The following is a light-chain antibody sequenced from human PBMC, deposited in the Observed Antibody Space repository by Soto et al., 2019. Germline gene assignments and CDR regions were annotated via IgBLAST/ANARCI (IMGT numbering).Light chain of an antibody. V-gene: IGKV3-11*01. Sequence: EIVVTQSPATLSLSPGERATLSCRASQSVSSYLAWYQQKPSQAPRLLIYDASNRATGIPARFSGSGSGTDFTLTISSLEPEDFAVYYCQQRSNWPPLTFGGGTKVEIK. CDR3: QQRSNWPPLT. CDR2: DAS. J-gene: IGKJ4*01. CDR1: QSVSSY.